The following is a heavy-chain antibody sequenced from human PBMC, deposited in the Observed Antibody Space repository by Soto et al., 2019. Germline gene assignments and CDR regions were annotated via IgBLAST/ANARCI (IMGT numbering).Heavy chain of an antibody. CDR3: ARHAMTTVTPAFDY. Sequence: PSETLSLTCTVSCGSISSYYWSWIRQPPGKGLERIGYIYYSGSTNYNPSLKSRVTISVDTSKNQFSLKLSSVTAADTAVYYCARHAMTTVTPAFDYWGQGTLVTVS. CDR2: IYYSGST. J-gene: IGHJ4*02. V-gene: IGHV4-59*08. D-gene: IGHD4-17*01. CDR1: CGSISSYY.